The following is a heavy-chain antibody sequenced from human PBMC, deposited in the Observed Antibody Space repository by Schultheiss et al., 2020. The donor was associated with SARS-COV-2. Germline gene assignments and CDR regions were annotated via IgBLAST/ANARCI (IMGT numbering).Heavy chain of an antibody. J-gene: IGHJ4*02. CDR1: GGSISSYY. D-gene: IGHD6-13*01. CDR3: ARVAAGRVNFDY. Sequence: GSLRLSCTVSGGSISSYYWSWIRQPPGKGLEWIGYIYYSGSTNYNPSLKSRVTISVDTSKNQFSLKLSSVTAADTAVYYCARVAAGRVNFDYWGQGTLVTVSS. V-gene: IGHV4-59*12. CDR2: IYYSGST.